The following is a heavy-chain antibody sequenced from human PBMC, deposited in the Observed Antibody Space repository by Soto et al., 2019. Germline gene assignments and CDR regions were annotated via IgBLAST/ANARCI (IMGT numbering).Heavy chain of an antibody. CDR1: GYTFTSYY. CDR3: ATDGEEGCDDFRRAYLKPSFDD. Sequence: SVKVSCKSSGYTFTSYYIHWVRQAPGQGLEWMGVINPSGGSTKYAQNFQGRVTMTRDTSTSTVYMELSSLRSEDTAVYYCATDGEEGCDDFRRAYLKPSFDDWCQGTMVTVSA. CDR2: INPSGGST. D-gene: IGHD3-3*01. V-gene: IGHV1-46*01. J-gene: IGHJ4*02.